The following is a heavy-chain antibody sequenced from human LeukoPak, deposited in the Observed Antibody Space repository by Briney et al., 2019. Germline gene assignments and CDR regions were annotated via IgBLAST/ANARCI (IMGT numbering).Heavy chain of an antibody. CDR2: INPSGGST. V-gene: IGHV1-46*01. CDR1: GYTFTSYY. J-gene: IGHJ5*02. CDR3: ARPDLPLGSDILTGSLGWFDP. D-gene: IGHD3-9*01. Sequence: RASVKVSCKASGYTFTSYYMHWVRQAPGQGLEWMGIINPSGGSTSYAQKFQGRVTMTRDMSTSTVYMELSSLRSEDTAVYYCARPDLPLGSDILTGSLGWFDPWGQGTLVTVSS.